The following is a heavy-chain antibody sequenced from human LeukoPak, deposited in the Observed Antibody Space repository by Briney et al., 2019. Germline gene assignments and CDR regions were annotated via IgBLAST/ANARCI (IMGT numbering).Heavy chain of an antibody. CDR3: ARERPYYYDSSGSNWFDP. V-gene: IGHV3-74*01. CDR1: GFTFSSNW. CDR2: IDSDGSST. D-gene: IGHD3-22*01. Sequence: GGSLRLSCAASGFTFSSNWMHWVRQGPGKGLVWVSRIDSDGSSTSYADSVKGRFTISRDNAMNSLYLQMNSLRAEDTAVYYCARERPYYYDSSGSNWFDPWGQGTLVTVSS. J-gene: IGHJ5*02.